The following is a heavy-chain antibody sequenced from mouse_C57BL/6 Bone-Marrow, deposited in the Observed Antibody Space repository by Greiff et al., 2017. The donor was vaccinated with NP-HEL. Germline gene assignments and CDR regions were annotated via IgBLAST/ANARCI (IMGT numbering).Heavy chain of an antibody. D-gene: IGHD3-2*02. CDR1: GYTFTSYW. CDR2: IDPSDSYT. J-gene: IGHJ3*01. Sequence: QVQLQQPGAELVMPGASVKLSCKASGYTFTSYWMHWVKQRPGQGLEWIGEIDPSDSYTNYNQKFKGKSTLTVDKSSSTAYMQLSSLTSEDSAVYYCARSRAQATWFAYWGQGTLVTVSA. CDR3: ARSRAQATWFAY. V-gene: IGHV1-69*01.